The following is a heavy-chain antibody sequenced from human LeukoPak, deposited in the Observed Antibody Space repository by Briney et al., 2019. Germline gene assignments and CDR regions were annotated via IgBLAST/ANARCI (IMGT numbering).Heavy chain of an antibody. D-gene: IGHD6-19*01. CDR3: AKYDSSGHIDY. CDR1: GYSLSDYW. J-gene: IGHJ4*02. V-gene: IGHV5-51*01. Sequence: GESLKISCKGSGYSLSDYWIAWVRQMPGKGLEWMGIVYPGDSDTTYSPSLQGQVTFSADKSIKTAYLQWTALRASDTAMYYCAKYDSSGHIDYWGQGTLVTVSS. CDR2: VYPGDSDT.